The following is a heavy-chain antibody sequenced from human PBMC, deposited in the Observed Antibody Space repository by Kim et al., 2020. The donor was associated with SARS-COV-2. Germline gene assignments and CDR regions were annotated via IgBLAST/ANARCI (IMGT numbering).Heavy chain of an antibody. CDR1: GFTFSSHA. CDR3: AKRPQYSGGWNYFDY. D-gene: IGHD6-19*01. CDR2: ISGSGSNT. J-gene: IGHJ4*02. Sequence: GGSLRLSCAASGFTFSSHAMSWVRQAPGKGLEWVSLISGSGSNTYYRDSVKGQFTISRDNSKNTLYLQMNSLRDEDTAIYYCAKRPQYSGGWNYFDYWGQGTLVTVSS. V-gene: IGHV3-23*01.